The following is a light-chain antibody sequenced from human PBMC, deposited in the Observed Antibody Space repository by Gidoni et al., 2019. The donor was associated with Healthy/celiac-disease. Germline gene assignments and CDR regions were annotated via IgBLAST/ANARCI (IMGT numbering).Light chain of an antibody. V-gene: IGKV1-39*01. CDR1: QSISSY. Sequence: DMQMTQSPSSLSASVEDRVTITCRASQSISSYLNWYQQKPGKAPKLLIYAASSLQSGVPSRFSGSGSGTDFTLTISSLQPEDFATYYCQQSYSTLLTFGGRTKVEIK. CDR3: QQSYSTLLT. J-gene: IGKJ4*01. CDR2: AAS.